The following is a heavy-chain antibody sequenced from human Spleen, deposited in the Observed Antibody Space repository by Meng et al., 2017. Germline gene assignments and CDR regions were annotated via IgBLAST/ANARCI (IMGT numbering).Heavy chain of an antibody. CDR2: IYHSGNT. D-gene: IGHD1-20*01. V-gene: IGHV4-4*02. J-gene: IGHJ4*02. CDR3: ASGDITNFDY. Sequence: ADVRVSGPGLVKPSGTRSLTCAVSGGSISSNNWWSWVRQPPGKGLEWIGEIYHSGNTTYNPSLKSRVTISVDKSKNQFSLKLSSVTAADTAVYYCASGDITNFDYWGQGTLVTVSS. CDR1: GGSISSNNW.